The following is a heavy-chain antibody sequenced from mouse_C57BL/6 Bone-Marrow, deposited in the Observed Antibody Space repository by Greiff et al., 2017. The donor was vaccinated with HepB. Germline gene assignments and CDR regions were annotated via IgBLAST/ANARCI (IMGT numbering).Heavy chain of an antibody. CDR3: ARTGSSYDAMDY. CDR1: GYSFTGYY. D-gene: IGHD1-1*01. Sequence: EVQLQQSGPELVKPGASVKISCKASGYSFTGYYMNWVKQSPEKSLEWIGEINPSTGGTTYNQKFKAKATLTVDKSSSTAYMQLKSLTSEDTAVYYCARTGSSYDAMDYWGQGTSVTVSS. J-gene: IGHJ4*01. V-gene: IGHV1-42*01. CDR2: INPSTGGT.